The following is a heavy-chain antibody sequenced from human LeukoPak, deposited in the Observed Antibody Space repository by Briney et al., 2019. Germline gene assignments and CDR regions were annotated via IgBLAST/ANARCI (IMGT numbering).Heavy chain of an antibody. J-gene: IGHJ3*02. CDR1: GGSFSGYY. D-gene: IGHD4-17*01. CDR3: ARDRNNYGDYLGAFDI. CDR2: VNHSGST. Sequence: SETLSLTCAVYGGSFSGYYWSWIRQPPGKGLEWIGEVNHSGSTNYNPSLKSRVTISVDTSKNQFSLKLSSVTAADTAVYYCARDRNNYGDYLGAFDIWGQGTMVTVSS. V-gene: IGHV4-34*01.